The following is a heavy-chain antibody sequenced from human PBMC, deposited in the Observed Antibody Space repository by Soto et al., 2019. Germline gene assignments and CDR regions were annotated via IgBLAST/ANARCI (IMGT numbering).Heavy chain of an antibody. J-gene: IGHJ4*02. D-gene: IGHD6-6*01. CDR2: ISGSDDST. Sequence: PGGSLRLSCAASGFTFSSYAMSWVRQAPGKGLEWVSVISGSDDSTYYADSVKGRFNISRDNSKNTLYLQMNSLLAVDTAVYYCAKRSSSSTFDYWGQGILVTVSS. CDR1: GFTFSSYA. CDR3: AKRSSSSTFDY. V-gene: IGHV3-23*01.